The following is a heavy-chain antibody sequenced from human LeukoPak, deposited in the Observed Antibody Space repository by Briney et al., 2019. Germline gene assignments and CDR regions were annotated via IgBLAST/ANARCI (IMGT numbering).Heavy chain of an antibody. V-gene: IGHV4-39*07. J-gene: IGHJ4*02. CDR2: IYYSGST. CDR3: ARAGYGDSDFDC. Sequence: SETLSLTCTVSGGSISSSSYYWGWIRQPPGKGLEWIGSIYYSGSTYYNPSLKSRVTISVDTSKNQFSLKLSSVTAADTAVYYCARAGYGDSDFDCWGQGTLVTVSS. D-gene: IGHD4-17*01. CDR1: GGSISSSSYY.